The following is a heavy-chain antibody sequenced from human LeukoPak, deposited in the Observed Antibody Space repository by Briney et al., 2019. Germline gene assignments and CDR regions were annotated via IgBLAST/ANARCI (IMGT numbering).Heavy chain of an antibody. D-gene: IGHD3-10*01. CDR1: GFTFSSYS. CDR2: ITSSSSYI. J-gene: IGHJ5*02. CDR3: ARDVLYYYGSGSSAGWFDP. Sequence: GGSLRLSCAASGFTFSSYSMNWVRQAPGKGLEWVSSITSSSSYIYYEDSVKCRFTISRDNAENSLYLQMNSLRAEDTAVYYCARDVLYYYGSGSSAGWFDPWGQGTLVTVSS. V-gene: IGHV3-21*01.